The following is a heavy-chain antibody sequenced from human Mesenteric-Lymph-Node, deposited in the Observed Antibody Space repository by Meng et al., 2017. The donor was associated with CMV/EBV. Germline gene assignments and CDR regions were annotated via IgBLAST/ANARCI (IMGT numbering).Heavy chain of an antibody. D-gene: IGHD3-22*01. CDR1: GGSISSYY. CDR3: ARNIWGSSGYWTYDY. CDR2: MYYSGST. Sequence: SETLSLTCTVSGGSISSYYWSWIRQPPGKGLEWIGYMYYSGSTNCNPSLKSRVTISVDTSKNQFSLKLSSVTAADTAVYYCARNIWGSSGYWTYDYWGQGTLVTVSS. J-gene: IGHJ4*02. V-gene: IGHV4-59*01.